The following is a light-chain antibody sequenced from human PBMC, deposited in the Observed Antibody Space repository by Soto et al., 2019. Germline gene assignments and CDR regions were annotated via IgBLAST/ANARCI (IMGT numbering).Light chain of an antibody. J-gene: IGKJ4*01. CDR2: SAS. CDR3: QEYGRSVT. V-gene: IGKV3-20*01. CDR1: QSVSSNF. Sequence: EVVLTQSPGTLSLSPGERATLSCRATQSVSSNFLAWYQHKPGQSPRLLIYSASSRAIGTPDRFRGSGSGTDFTLTIDRLDPEDFAVYYWQEYGRSVTFGGGTKVEIK.